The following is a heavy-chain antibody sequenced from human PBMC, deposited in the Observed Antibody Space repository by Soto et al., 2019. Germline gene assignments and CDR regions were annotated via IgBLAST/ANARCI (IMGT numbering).Heavy chain of an antibody. D-gene: IGHD6-19*01. V-gene: IGHV1-18*01. Sequence: QVQLVQSGAEVKKPGASVKVSCKASGYTFTSYGISWVRQAPGQGLEWMGWISAYNGNTNYAQKLQGRVTMTTHTPTSTAYMELRSQSSDDTAVYYCATEGKAEARSADFQQWGQRTLVTVYS. J-gene: IGHJ1*01. CDR2: ISAYNGNT. CDR1: GYTFTSYG. CDR3: ATEGKAEARSADFQQ.